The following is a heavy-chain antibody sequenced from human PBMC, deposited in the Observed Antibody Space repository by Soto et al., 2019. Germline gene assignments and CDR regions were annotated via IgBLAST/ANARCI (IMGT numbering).Heavy chain of an antibody. CDR3: ARDPGRYFDWLLPQYYYYYGMGV. J-gene: IGHJ6*02. CDR2: IIPIFGTA. CDR1: GGTFSSYA. D-gene: IGHD3-9*01. Sequence: AVNVSCKASGGTFSSYAISWVRQAPGQGLEWMGGIIPIFGTANYAQKFQGRVTITAAESTSTAYMELSSLRSEDTAVYYCARDPGRYFDWLLPQYYYYYGMGVWGQGTTVTVSS. V-gene: IGHV1-69*13.